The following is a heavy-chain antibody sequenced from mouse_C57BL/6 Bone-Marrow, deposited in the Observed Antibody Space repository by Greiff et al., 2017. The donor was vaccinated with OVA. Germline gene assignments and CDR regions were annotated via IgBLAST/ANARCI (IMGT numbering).Heavy chain of an antibody. CDR1: GYTFTSYT. V-gene: IGHV1-4*01. D-gene: IGHD2-3*01. CDR2: INPSSGYT. CDR3: ARWLLSRTYWYFDV. J-gene: IGHJ1*03. Sequence: VQLQQSGAELARPGASVKMSCKASGYTFTSYTMHWVKQRPGQGLEWIGYINPSSGYTNYKQKFKDKATLTADKSSSTTYMQLSSLTSEDSAVYYNARWLLSRTYWYFDVWGTGTTVTVSS.